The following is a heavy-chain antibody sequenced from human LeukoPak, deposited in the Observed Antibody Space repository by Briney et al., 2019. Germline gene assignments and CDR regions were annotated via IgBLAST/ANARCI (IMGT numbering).Heavy chain of an antibody. J-gene: IGHJ5*02. CDR1: GFTFSSYS. V-gene: IGHV3-21*01. D-gene: IGHD6-19*01. Sequence: GGSLRLSCAASGFTFSSYSMNWVRQAPGKGLEWVSSISSSSSYIYYADSVKGRFTISRDNAKNSLYLQMNSLRAEDTAVYYCARDRYSSGLPSLNWFDPWGQGTLVTVSS. CDR2: ISSSSSYI. CDR3: ARDRYSSGLPSLNWFDP.